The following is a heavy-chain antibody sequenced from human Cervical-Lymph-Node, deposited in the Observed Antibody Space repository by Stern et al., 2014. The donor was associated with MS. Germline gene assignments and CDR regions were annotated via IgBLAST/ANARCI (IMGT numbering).Heavy chain of an antibody. J-gene: IGHJ2*01. CDR3: ARVWERIATRPRYWYFDL. Sequence: QVQLVESGAEVKKPGSSVKVSCKASGGTFRNHAINWVRQAPGKGLEWLGGILSSLGKTKYAQKLQGRVTITADDSTSTAYMELTSLTSEDTAMYYCARVWERIATRPRYWYFDLWGRGTLVTVSS. CDR2: ILSSLGKT. V-gene: IGHV1-69*01. D-gene: IGHD6-6*01. CDR1: GGTFRNHA.